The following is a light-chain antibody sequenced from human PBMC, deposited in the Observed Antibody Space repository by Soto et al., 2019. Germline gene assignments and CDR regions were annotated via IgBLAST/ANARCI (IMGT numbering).Light chain of an antibody. CDR2: YYSDSDK. CDR1: SDINVGSYN. V-gene: IGLV5-37*01. Sequence: QAVVTQPPSSSASPGESARLTCTLPSDINVGSYNIYWYQQKPGSPPRYLLYYYSDSDKGQGSGVPSRFSGSKDASANTGILLFSGLQSEDEADYYCMIWPSNALYVFGTGTKLTVL. J-gene: IGLJ1*01. CDR3: MIWPSNALYV.